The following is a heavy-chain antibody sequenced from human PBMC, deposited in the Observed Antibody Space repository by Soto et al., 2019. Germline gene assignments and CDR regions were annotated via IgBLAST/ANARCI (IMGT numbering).Heavy chain of an antibody. D-gene: IGHD3-16*01. CDR2: MYYSGSS. J-gene: IGHJ2*01. V-gene: IGHV4-39*01. Sequence: QLQLQESGPGLVKPSETLSLTFTVSGGSIRSNIYYWGWIRQPPGKGLEWIGIMYYSGSSYYNPSLKSRVIIFEDTSKNQLSLKLSSVTGADTAVYYCARHGITYSNWYFDLWGRGTLVTVSS. CDR1: GGSIRSNIYY. CDR3: ARHGITYSNWYFDL.